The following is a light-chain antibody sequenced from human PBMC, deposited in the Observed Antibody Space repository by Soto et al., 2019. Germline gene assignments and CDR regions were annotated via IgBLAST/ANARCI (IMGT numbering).Light chain of an antibody. CDR2: GAS. V-gene: IGKV3-15*01. CDR3: QQYSHWPLT. CDR1: QSVSNN. Sequence: LRQSPCTLSLSPVERSTLSCVVSQSVSNNYLAWYQQKPGPAPRLLIYGASTRATGFPARFSGSGSGTEFTLTIASLQSEDLGIYYCQQYSHWPLTSGGRTKVDI. J-gene: IGKJ4*01.